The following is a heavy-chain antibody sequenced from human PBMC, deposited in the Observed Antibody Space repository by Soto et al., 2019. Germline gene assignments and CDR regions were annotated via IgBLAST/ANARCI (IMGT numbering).Heavy chain of an antibody. Sequence: QVQLQESSPGLVKPSETLSLTCTVSGGSISSYYWSWIRQPPGKGLEWIGYIYYSGSTNYNPSLKSRVTISVDTSKNQFSLKLSSVTAADTAVYYCARVAQGGVPALYFDYWGQGTLVTVSS. CDR3: ARVAQGGVPALYFDY. D-gene: IGHD1-1*01. CDR2: IYYSGST. CDR1: GGSISSYY. J-gene: IGHJ4*02. V-gene: IGHV4-59*01.